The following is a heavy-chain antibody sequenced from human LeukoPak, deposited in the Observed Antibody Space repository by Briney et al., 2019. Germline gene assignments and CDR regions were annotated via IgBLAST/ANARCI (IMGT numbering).Heavy chain of an antibody. CDR2: IYTSGST. CDR3: ARDNGYYYGSGSHYNWFDP. V-gene: IGHV4-61*02. J-gene: IGHJ5*02. D-gene: IGHD3-10*01. Sequence: SETLSLTCTVSGGSISSGSYYWSWIRQPAGKGLEWIGRIYTSGSTNYNPSLKSRVTISVDTSKNQFSLKLSSVTAADTAVYYCARDNGYYYGSGSHYNWFDPWGQGTLVTVSS. CDR1: GGSISSGSYY.